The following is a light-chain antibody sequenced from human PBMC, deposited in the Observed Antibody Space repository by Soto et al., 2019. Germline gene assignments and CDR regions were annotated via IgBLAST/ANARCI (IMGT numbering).Light chain of an antibody. CDR3: QQYTDWPWGT. Sequence: EIVMTQSPATLSLSPGETATLSCRASQSVHSNLAWFQQHPGQAPRLLIYGASSRATGIPVRFSGSGSGTEFTLTTSSRQPDDFSVYYCQQYTDWPWGTFGGGTKVGIK. V-gene: IGKV3-15*01. CDR2: GAS. CDR1: QSVHSN. J-gene: IGKJ4*01.